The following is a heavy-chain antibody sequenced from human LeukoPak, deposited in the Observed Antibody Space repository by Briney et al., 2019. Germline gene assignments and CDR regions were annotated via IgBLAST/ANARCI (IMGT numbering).Heavy chain of an antibody. Sequence: ASVKVSCKASGYTFTSYGISWVRQAPGQGLEWMGWISAYNGNTNYAQKLQGRVTMTTDTSTSTAYMELRSLRSDDTAVYYCARTTTYSSSSPPHFDYWGQGTLVTVSS. D-gene: IGHD6-6*01. CDR3: ARTTTYSSSSPPHFDY. CDR2: ISAYNGNT. CDR1: GYTFTSYG. J-gene: IGHJ4*02. V-gene: IGHV1-18*01.